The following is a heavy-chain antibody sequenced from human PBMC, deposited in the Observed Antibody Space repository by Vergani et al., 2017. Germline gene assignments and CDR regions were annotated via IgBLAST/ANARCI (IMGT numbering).Heavy chain of an antibody. CDR2: IYHSGTT. V-gene: IGHV4-38-2*01. CDR1: GYSISSGYY. J-gene: IGHJ4*02. Sequence: QVQLQESGPGLVKPSETLSLTCAVSGYSISSGYYWGWIRQPPGKGLEWIGSIYHSGTTYHNPSLKSRVTMSVDTSKNQFSLKLSSVTAADTAVSYCARGYYSESSGYYYANWGQGTLVTVSS. D-gene: IGHD3-22*01. CDR3: ARGYYSESSGYYYAN.